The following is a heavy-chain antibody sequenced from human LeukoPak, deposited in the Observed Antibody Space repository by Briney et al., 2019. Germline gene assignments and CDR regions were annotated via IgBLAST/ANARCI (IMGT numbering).Heavy chain of an antibody. J-gene: IGHJ5*02. D-gene: IGHD1-14*01. CDR2: IYHSGST. Sequence: SSETLSLTCAVSGGSISSGGYSWSWIRQTPGKGLEWIGYIYHSGSTYYNPSLKSRVTISVDRSKNQFSLKLSSVTAADTAVYYCARGYPTDWFDPWGQGTLVTVSS. CDR1: GGSISSGGYS. CDR3: ARGYPTDWFDP. V-gene: IGHV4-30-2*01.